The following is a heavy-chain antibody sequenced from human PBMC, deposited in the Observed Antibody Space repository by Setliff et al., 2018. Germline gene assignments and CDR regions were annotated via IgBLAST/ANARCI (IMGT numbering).Heavy chain of an antibody. CDR3: ARSFSRREKFLLDY. Sequence: SETLSLTCGVYGGSFSGYYWSWIRQPPGKRLEWIGEIIPGGSTNYNPSLKSRVTISVDTSKNQFSLKVNPVTAADTAVYYCARSFSRREKFLLDYWGQGALVTVSS. CDR2: IIPGGST. V-gene: IGHV4-34*12. CDR1: GGSFSGYY. J-gene: IGHJ4*02.